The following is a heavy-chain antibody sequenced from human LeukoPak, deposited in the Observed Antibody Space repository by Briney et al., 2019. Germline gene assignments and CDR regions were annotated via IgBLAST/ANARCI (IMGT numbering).Heavy chain of an antibody. CDR2: INWNGGST. V-gene: IGHV3-20*04. D-gene: IGHD2-15*01. CDR1: GFTFDDYG. CDR3: ARDVCSGGSCYSNY. Sequence: GGSLRLSCAASGFTFDDYGMSWVRQAPGKGLEWVSGINWNGGSTGYADSVKGRFTISRDNAKNSLYLQMNSLRAEDTALYYCARDVCSGGSCYSNYWGQGTLVTVSP. J-gene: IGHJ4*02.